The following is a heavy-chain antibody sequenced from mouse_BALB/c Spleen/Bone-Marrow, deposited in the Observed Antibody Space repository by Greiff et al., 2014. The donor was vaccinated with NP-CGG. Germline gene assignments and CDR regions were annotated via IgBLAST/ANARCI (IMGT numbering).Heavy chain of an antibody. V-gene: IGHV14-3*02. CDR1: DFNIKDTY. Sequence: DVQLQESGAELVKPGASVKLSCTASDFNIKDTYMHWVKQRPEQGLEWIGRIDPANGNTKYDPKFQGKATITADTSSNTAYLQLSSLTSEDIAVYYCARPDLFAYWGQGTLVTVSA. CDR2: IDPANGNT. CDR3: ARPDLFAY. J-gene: IGHJ3*01.